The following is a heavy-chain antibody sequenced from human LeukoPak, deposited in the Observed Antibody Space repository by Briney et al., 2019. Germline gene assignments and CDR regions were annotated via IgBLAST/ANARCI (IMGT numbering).Heavy chain of an antibody. CDR1: GDSVSGHY. D-gene: IGHD5-12*01. CDR2: VSYSGGT. J-gene: IGHJ3*01. Sequence: SETLSLTCTVSGDSVSGHYWSWIRQTPGKGLEWIGYVSYSGGTNYNPYLKRRVTISLDTSKNQFSLKLSSPAAADPAVYYGARAPMAITTSAFPDAFDFWGQGTMVTVSS. CDR3: ARAPMAITTSAFPDAFDF. V-gene: IGHV4-59*02.